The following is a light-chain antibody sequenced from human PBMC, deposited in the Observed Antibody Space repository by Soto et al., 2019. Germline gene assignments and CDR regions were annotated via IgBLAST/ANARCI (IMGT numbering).Light chain of an antibody. CDR3: QRNYLNPRN. CDR2: AAS. J-gene: IGKJ3*01. CDR1: ESISFY. V-gene: IGKV1-39*01. Sequence: DIQMTHSPSALSASVGDSVTITCGARESISFYLNWYQKKPGQAPKVLIYAASTLHPGVPSRFSGVGSRTDFTLTISSLQPEDFATYYCQRNYLNPRNFGPGTKVDIK.